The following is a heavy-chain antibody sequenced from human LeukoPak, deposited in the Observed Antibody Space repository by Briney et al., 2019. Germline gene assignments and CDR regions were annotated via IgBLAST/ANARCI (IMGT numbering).Heavy chain of an antibody. D-gene: IGHD3-10*01. CDR3: ARVPWKIWFGEYFDY. Sequence: SETLPLTCAVYGGSFSGYYWSWIRQPPGKGLEWIGEINHSGSTNYNPSLKSRVTISVDTSKNQFSLKLSSVTAADTAVYYCARVPWKIWFGEYFDYWGQGTLVTVSS. V-gene: IGHV4-34*01. CDR1: GGSFSGYY. CDR2: INHSGST. J-gene: IGHJ4*02.